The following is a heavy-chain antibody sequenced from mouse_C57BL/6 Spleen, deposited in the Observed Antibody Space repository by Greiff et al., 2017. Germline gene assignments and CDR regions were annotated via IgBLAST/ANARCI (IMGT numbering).Heavy chain of an antibody. J-gene: IGHJ4*01. Sequence: QVQLQQPGAELVKPGASVKLSCKASGYTFTSYWMHWVKQRPGQGLEWIGMIHPNSGSTNYNEKFKSKATLTAEKSSSTAYMQLSSLTSEDSAVYFCARGFITTEGAMDYWGQGTSVTVSS. CDR1: GYTFTSYW. CDR2: IHPNSGST. V-gene: IGHV1-64*01. D-gene: IGHD1-1*01. CDR3: ARGFITTEGAMDY.